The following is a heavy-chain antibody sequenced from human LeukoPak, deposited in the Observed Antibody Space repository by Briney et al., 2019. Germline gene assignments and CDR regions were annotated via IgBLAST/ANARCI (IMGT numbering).Heavy chain of an antibody. J-gene: IGHJ4*02. D-gene: IGHD3-10*01. V-gene: IGHV3-53*01. CDR2: IYSGGST. CDR1: GFTVSSNY. Sequence: PGGSLRLSCAASGFTVSSNYMNWVRQAPGKGLEWVSVIYSGGSTYYTDSVKGRFTISRDNSKNTLYLQMNSLRAEDTAVYYCAKEKAFTMLIHWGQGTLVTVSS. CDR3: AKEKAFTMLIH.